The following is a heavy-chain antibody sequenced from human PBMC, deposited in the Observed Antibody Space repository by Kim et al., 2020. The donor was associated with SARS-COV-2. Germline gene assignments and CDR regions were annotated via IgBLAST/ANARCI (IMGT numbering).Heavy chain of an antibody. CDR3: AKDLGQSITMIVVVITAIDY. CDR1: GFTFSSYA. Sequence: GGSLRLSCAASGFTFSSYAMSWVRQAPGKGLEWVSAISGSGGSTYYADSVKGRFTISRDNSKNTLYLQMNSLRAEDTAVYYCAKDLGQSITMIVVVITAIDYWGQGTLVTVSS. J-gene: IGHJ4*02. V-gene: IGHV3-23*01. CDR2: ISGSGGST. D-gene: IGHD3-22*01.